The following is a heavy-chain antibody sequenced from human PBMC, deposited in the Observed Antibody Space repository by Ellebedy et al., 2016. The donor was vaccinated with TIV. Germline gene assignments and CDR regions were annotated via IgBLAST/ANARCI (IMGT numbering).Heavy chain of an antibody. J-gene: IGHJ4*02. D-gene: IGHD1-14*01. CDR1: GFTFSSYA. CDR2: ISGSGGST. Sequence: GESLKISXAASGFTFSSYAMSWVRQAPGKGLEWVSAISGSGGSTYYADSVKGRFTISRDNSKNTLYLQMNSLRAEDTAVYYCAKDHKQRNRPFDYWGQGTLVTVSS. CDR3: AKDHKQRNRPFDY. V-gene: IGHV3-23*01.